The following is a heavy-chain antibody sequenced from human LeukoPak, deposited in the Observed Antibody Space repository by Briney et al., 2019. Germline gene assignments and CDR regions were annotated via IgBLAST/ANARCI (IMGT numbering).Heavy chain of an antibody. V-gene: IGHV4-59*01. D-gene: IGHD6-13*01. CDR3: ARERASAGPHFDH. J-gene: IGHJ4*02. CDR2: NYNSGTT. CDR1: GGSISTYY. Sequence: SETLSLTCDVSGGSISTYYWSWIRQPPGKGLEWIGYNYNSGTTNYNPSLRSRVTVLVDRSKNQFSLRLTSVTAADTAVYYCARERASAGPHFDHWGRGILVTVSS.